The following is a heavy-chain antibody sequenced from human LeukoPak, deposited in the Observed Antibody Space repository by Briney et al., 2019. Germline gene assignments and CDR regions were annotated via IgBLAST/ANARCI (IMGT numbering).Heavy chain of an antibody. Sequence: GGSLRLSCAASGFTVSSNYMSWVRQAPGKGLEWVSVIYSGGSTYYADSVKGRFTISRDNSKNTLYLQMNSLRAEDTAVYYCARIYDSSGYHSRSVGYFDYWGQGTLVTVSS. CDR1: GFTVSSNY. J-gene: IGHJ4*02. V-gene: IGHV3-66*01. D-gene: IGHD3-22*01. CDR3: ARIYDSSGYHSRSVGYFDY. CDR2: IYSGGST.